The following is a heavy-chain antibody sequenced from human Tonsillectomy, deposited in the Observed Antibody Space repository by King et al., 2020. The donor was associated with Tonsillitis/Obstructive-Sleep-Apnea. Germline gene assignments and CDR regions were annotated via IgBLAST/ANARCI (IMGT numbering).Heavy chain of an antibody. Sequence: VQLQESGPGLVKPSETLSLTCTVSSGSVSSYYWSWIRQPPGKGLEWIGYMYYSGNTIYSPSLKSRVSISIDTSKNQFSLNLSSVTAADTAVYYCARGGTTWFDLWGQGTLVTVSS. J-gene: IGHJ5*02. D-gene: IGHD1-14*01. CDR1: SGSVSSYY. CDR3: ARGGTTWFDL. CDR2: MYYSGNT. V-gene: IGHV4-59*02.